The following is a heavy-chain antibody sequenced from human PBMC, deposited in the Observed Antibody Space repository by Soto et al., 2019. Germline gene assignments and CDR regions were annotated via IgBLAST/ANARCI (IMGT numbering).Heavy chain of an antibody. V-gene: IGHV3-30-3*02. CDR2: ISYDGISK. CDR3: ANDVYLDTYYFDY. Sequence: QVQLVESGGGVVQPGRSLRLSCAASGFTFSSYAMHWVRQAPGKGLEWVAVISYDGISKHYADSVKGRFSISRDDSENTLYVQMNSLRAEDTAVYYCANDVYLDTYYFDYWGQGTLVTVSS. J-gene: IGHJ4*02. CDR1: GFTFSSYA. D-gene: IGHD3-9*01.